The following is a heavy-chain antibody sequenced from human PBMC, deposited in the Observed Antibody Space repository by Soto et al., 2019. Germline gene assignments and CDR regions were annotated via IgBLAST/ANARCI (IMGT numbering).Heavy chain of an antibody. V-gene: IGHV3-15*01. Sequence: GGSLRLSCASSGFTFSNAWMSWVRQAPGKGLEWVGRIKSKTDGGTTDYAAPVKGRFTISRDDSKNTLYLQMNSLKTEDTAVYYCTTSFSSGWYVDYFDYWGQGTLVTVSS. J-gene: IGHJ4*02. CDR1: GFTFSNAW. D-gene: IGHD6-19*01. CDR2: IKSKTDGGTT. CDR3: TTSFSSGWYVDYFDY.